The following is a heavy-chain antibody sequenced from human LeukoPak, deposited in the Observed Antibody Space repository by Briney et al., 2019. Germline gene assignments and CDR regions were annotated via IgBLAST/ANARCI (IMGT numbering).Heavy chain of an antibody. CDR2: VNPNDGAR. CDR1: GYPCITYW. CDR3: AKDRHPARTDGYYFEH. J-gene: IGHJ4*02. D-gene: IGHD5-24*01. V-gene: IGHV1-46*01. Sequence: ASVKVSCKASGYPCITYWLHWVRQAPGQGLEWMGFVNPNDGARIYAQKFQGRITMTRDTSTNTVFMELSSLRHEDTAVYYCAKDRHPARTDGYYFEHWGQGTLVTVSS.